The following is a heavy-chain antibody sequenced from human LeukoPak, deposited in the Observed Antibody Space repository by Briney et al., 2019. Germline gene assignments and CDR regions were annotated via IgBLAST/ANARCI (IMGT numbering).Heavy chain of an antibody. Sequence: GGSLRLSCAASGFTVSSNYMYWVRQAPGKGLEWVSVIYSGGSTYYADSVKGRFTISRDNSKNTLYLQMNSLRAEDTAVYYCAREENGGEYDDGFDIWGQGTMVTVSS. D-gene: IGHD4-17*01. J-gene: IGHJ3*02. CDR3: AREENGGEYDDGFDI. CDR1: GFTVSSNY. CDR2: IYSGGST. V-gene: IGHV3-53*01.